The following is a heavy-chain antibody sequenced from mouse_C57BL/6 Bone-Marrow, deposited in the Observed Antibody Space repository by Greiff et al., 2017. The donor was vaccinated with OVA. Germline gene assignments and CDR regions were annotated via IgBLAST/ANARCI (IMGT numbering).Heavy chain of an antibody. CDR2: INYDGSST. V-gene: IGHV5-16*01. J-gene: IGHJ2*01. Sequence: EVKLVESEGGLVQPGSSMKLSCTASGFTFSDYYMAWVRQVPEKGLEWVANINYDGSSTYYLASLKSRFIISRDNAKNILYLQMSSLKSEDTATYYCARADGSSPPYFDYWGQGTTLTVSS. CDR1: GFTFSDYY. D-gene: IGHD1-1*01. CDR3: ARADGSSPPYFDY.